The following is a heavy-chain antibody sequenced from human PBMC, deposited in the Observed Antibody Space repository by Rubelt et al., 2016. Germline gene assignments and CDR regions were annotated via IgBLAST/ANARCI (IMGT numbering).Heavy chain of an antibody. CDR2: IHAYTGNK. V-gene: IGHV1-18*01. D-gene: IGHD6-19*01. Sequence: QVQLVQSGAEVKKPGASVKVSCKASGYTFINYGISWVRQAPGQGLEWMGWIHAYTGNKNYAQKVQGRVAVTTDTSTGTAYMELRSLRADDTAVYYGAVDPVAVAGYLDYWGKGTLVTVSS. CDR3: AVDPVAVAGYLDY. CDR1: GYTFINYG. J-gene: IGHJ4*02.